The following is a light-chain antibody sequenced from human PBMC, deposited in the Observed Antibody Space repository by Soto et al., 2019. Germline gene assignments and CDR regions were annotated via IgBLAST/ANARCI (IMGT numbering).Light chain of an antibody. CDR1: QNINSW. J-gene: IGKJ3*01. Sequence: DIQMTQSPSTLSASVGDRVTITCRASQNINSWLAWYQQKPGKAPKLLIYKESTLESGVPSRFSVCGSGTVYTFAISSLQPDDFETYYFQQYNSYSLFSFGPGTKVDIK. V-gene: IGKV1-5*03. CDR3: QQYNSYSLFS. CDR2: KES.